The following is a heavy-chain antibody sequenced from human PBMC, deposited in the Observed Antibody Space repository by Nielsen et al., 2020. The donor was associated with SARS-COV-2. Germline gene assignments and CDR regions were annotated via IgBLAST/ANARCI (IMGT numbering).Heavy chain of an antibody. CDR2: ISYDGSNK. D-gene: IGHD6-19*01. CDR1: GFTFSSYA. CDR3: ARVGQQWLDPRAYNWFDP. J-gene: IGHJ5*02. V-gene: IGHV3-30-3*01. Sequence: GESLKISCAASGFTFSSYAMHWVRQAPGKGLEWVAVISYDGSNKYYADSVKGRFTISRDNSKNTLYLQMNSLRAEDTAVYYCARVGQQWLDPRAYNWFDPWGQGTLVTVSS.